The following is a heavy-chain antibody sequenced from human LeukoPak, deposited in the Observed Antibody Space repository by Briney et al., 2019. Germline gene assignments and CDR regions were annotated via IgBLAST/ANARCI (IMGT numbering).Heavy chain of an antibody. CDR2: IYTSGST. CDR1: GGSISSGSYY. Sequence: SETLSLTCTASGGSISSGSYYWSWIRQPAGKGLEWIGRIYTSGSTNYNPSLKSRITISLDTSKNQFSLKLSSVTAADTAVYYCARRRERRRTDRFDYFDYWGQGALVAVSS. D-gene: IGHD1-26*01. CDR3: ARRRERRRTDRFDYFDY. V-gene: IGHV4-61*02. J-gene: IGHJ4*02.